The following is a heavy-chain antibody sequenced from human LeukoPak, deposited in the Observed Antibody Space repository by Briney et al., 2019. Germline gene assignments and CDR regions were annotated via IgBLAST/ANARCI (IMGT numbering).Heavy chain of an antibody. CDR2: IHYCGTT. CDR1: GGSIGSGYY. CDR3: ARLSPFYYGSGPFGNYYYYGMDV. Sequence: PSETLSLTCTVSGGSIGSGYYWAWIRQPPGKGLEWIGSIHYCGTTHYNPSLQSRVTISADTSKNQYSLKLSSVTAADTAVYYCARLSPFYYGSGPFGNYYYYGMDVWGQGTTVTVSS. D-gene: IGHD3-10*01. V-gene: IGHV4-39*01. J-gene: IGHJ6*02.